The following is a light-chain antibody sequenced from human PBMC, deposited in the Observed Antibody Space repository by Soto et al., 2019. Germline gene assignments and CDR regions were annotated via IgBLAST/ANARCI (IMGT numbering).Light chain of an antibody. CDR1: QGISNY. V-gene: IGKV1-27*01. CDR2: SAF. CDR3: QKYDSAPLT. Sequence: DIQMTQSPSSLSASVGDRVTITCRAGQGISNYLAWYQQKPGKVPKLLIYSAFALHSGVPSRFSGSGSGTDFTLTISSLQPEDVATYFCQKYDSAPLTFGGGTKVEIK. J-gene: IGKJ4*01.